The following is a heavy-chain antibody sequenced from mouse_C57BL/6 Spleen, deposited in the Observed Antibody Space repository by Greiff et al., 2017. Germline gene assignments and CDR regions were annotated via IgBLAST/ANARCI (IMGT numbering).Heavy chain of an antibody. D-gene: IGHD3-2*02. V-gene: IGHV1-64*01. CDR1: GYTFTSYW. Sequence: QVQLQQPGAELVKPGASVKLSCKASGYTFTSYWMHWVKQRPGQGLEWIGMIHPSSGSTNYNEKFKGKSTLTVDKSSSTAYMQLSSLTSEDSEVYYRSKRPSAGYVTHYAMDYWGQGTSVTVSS. J-gene: IGHJ4*01. CDR2: IHPSSGST. CDR3: SKRPSAGYVTHYAMDY.